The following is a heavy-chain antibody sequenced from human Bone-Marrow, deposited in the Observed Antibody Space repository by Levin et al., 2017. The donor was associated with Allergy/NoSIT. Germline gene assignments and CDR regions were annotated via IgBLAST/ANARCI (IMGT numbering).Heavy chain of an antibody. CDR1: GFTFDDYA. V-gene: IGHV3-9*01. CDR2: ISWNSDSI. J-gene: IGHJ4*02. CDR3: AKDVGGTPGVYFDH. Sequence: PGGSLRLSCAASGFTFDDYAMHWVRQAPGKGLEWVSGISWNSDSIDYADSVKGRFTISRDNAKNSLYLQMNSLRVEDTALYFCAKDVGGTPGVYFDHWGRGALVTVSS. D-gene: IGHD4-23*01.